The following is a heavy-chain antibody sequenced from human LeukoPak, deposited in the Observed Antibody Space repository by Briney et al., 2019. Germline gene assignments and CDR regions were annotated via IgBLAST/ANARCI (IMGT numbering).Heavy chain of an antibody. CDR1: GFTFSSYG. V-gene: IGHV3-30*02. CDR2: IRYDGSNK. CDR3: AKGSGYDYSDY. D-gene: IGHD3-10*01. Sequence: GGSLRLSCAASGFTFSSYGMRWVRQAPGKGLEWVAFIRYDGSNKYYADSVKGRFTISRDNSKNTLYLQMNSLRAEDTAVYYCAKGSGYDYSDYWGQGTLVTVSS. J-gene: IGHJ4*02.